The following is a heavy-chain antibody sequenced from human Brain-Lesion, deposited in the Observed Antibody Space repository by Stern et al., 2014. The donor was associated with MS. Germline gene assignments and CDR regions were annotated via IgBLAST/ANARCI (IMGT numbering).Heavy chain of an antibody. V-gene: IGHV4-30-4*01. CDR1: GGSINNGDFF. D-gene: IGHD2-15*01. Sequence: QVQLVESGPGLVKPSQTLSLTCTVSGGSINNGDFFWSWIRQPPGKGLEWIGYLYYRGGTSYNPSLKTRATMSVDTTQNNFTLELSSVTAADTAVYYCARWGCSGVNFYSNWFDSWGQGTLVTVSS. J-gene: IGHJ5*01. CDR2: LYYRGGT. CDR3: ARWGCSGVNFYSNWFDS.